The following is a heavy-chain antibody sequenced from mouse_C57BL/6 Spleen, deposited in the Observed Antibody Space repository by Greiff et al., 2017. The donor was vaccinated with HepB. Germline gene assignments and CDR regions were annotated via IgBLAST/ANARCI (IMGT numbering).Heavy chain of an antibody. CDR2: INPGSGGT. D-gene: IGHD1-1*01. Sequence: VQLQQSGAELVRPGTSVKVSCKASGYAFTNYLIEWVKQRPGQGLEWIGVINPGSGGTNYNEKFKGKATLTADKSSSTAYIQLSSLTSEDSAVYFCARGVNYGSSYPFAYWGQGTLVTVSA. J-gene: IGHJ3*01. CDR3: ARGVNYGSSYPFAY. V-gene: IGHV1-54*01. CDR1: GYAFTNYL.